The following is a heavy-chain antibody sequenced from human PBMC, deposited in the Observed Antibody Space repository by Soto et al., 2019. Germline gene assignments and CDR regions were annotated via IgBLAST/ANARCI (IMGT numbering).Heavy chain of an antibody. Sequence: QVQLVQSGAEVKKPGASVKVSCKASGYTFTSYDINWVRQATGQGLEWMGWMNPNSGNTAYAQKFQGRVTMTRNTSRSTAYMQLSSLRSEDQAVYYCARERTGPNDFAYWGQGTLVTVSS. D-gene: IGHD1-7*01. CDR2: MNPNSGNT. J-gene: IGHJ4*02. CDR3: ARERTGPNDFAY. CDR1: GYTFTSYD. V-gene: IGHV1-8*01.